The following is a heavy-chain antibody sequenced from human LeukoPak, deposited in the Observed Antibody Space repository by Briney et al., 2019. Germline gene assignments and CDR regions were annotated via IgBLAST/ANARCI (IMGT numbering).Heavy chain of an antibody. CDR1: GGSISGYY. Sequence: SETLSLTCTVSGGSISGYYWNWIRQPPGKGLEWIGYIYYSGCTDYNPSLKSRVTISIDTSKSQFSLKLSSVTAADTAVYYCARRSSGYYYYGLDVWGQGTTVTVSS. D-gene: IGHD3-10*01. CDR3: ARRSSGYYYYGLDV. CDR2: IYYSGCT. V-gene: IGHV4-59*01. J-gene: IGHJ6*02.